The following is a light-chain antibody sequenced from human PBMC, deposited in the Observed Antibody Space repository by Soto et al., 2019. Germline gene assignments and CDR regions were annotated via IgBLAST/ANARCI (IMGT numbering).Light chain of an antibody. CDR1: SSDIGGYNY. J-gene: IGLJ2*01. CDR3: SSFTTTSTVL. Sequence: QSALTQPASVSGSLGQSITISCTGTSSDIGGYNYVSWYQQHPGKAPKVMIFEVSKRPSGVSNRFSGSKSGNMASLTISGLQADDEGDYYCSSFTTTSTVLLGGGTKLTVL. CDR2: EVS. V-gene: IGLV2-14*01.